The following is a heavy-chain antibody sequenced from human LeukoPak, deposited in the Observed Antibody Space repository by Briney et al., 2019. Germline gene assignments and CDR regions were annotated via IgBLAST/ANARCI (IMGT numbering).Heavy chain of an antibody. CDR2: IYHSGST. V-gene: IGHV4-30-2*01. CDR1: GGSISSGGYS. D-gene: IGHD6-6*01. J-gene: IGHJ4*02. Sequence: SETLSLTCAVSGGSISSGGYSWSWIRQPPGKGLEWIGYIYHSGSTYYNPSLKSRVTISVDRSKNQFSLKLSSVTAADTAVYYCAFTVFGKTSSSFSPFDYWGQGTLVTVSS. CDR3: AFTVFGKTSSSFSPFDY.